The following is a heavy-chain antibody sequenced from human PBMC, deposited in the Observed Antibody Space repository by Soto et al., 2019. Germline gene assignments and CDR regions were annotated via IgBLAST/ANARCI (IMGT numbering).Heavy chain of an antibody. CDR2: INHSGST. J-gene: IGHJ4*02. Sequence: QVQLQQWGAGLLKPSETLSLTCAVYGGSFSGYYWSWIRQPPGKGLEWIGEINHSGSTNYNPSLKSRVNISVDTAKNQFSLKLSSVTAADTAVYYCARGQYSGSYGYWGQGTLVTVSS. CDR3: ARGQYSGSYGY. V-gene: IGHV4-34*01. D-gene: IGHD1-26*01. CDR1: GGSFSGYY.